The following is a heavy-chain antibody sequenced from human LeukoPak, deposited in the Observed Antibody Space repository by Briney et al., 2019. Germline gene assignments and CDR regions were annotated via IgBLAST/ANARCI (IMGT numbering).Heavy chain of an antibody. D-gene: IGHD3-10*01. CDR3: ARHGATGEDY. Sequence: SETLSLTCTVSGGSISSYYWSWIRQPPGKGLEGIGYIYYGGSTNYNPSLKSRVAISVDTSKNQFSLKLSSVPAADTAVYYCARHGATGEDYWGQGTLVPVPS. V-gene: IGHV4-59*08. J-gene: IGHJ4*02. CDR1: GGSISSYY. CDR2: IYYGGST.